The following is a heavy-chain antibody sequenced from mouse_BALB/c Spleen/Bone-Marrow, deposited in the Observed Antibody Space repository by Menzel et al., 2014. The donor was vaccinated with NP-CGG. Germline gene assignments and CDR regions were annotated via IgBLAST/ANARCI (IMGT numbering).Heavy chain of an antibody. CDR3: ARGATVVARYFDS. Sequence: QVQLKQSGAELAKPGAPVMMSCKASGYTFTSYWMHWVKQRPGQALEWIGYIDPSTGYTEFNQKFKDKATLTADKSSSTAYMHLSSLTSEDSAVYYCARGATVVARYFDSWGQGTTLTVSS. D-gene: IGHD1-1*01. CDR1: GYTFTSYW. CDR2: IDPSTGYT. V-gene: IGHV1-7*01. J-gene: IGHJ2*01.